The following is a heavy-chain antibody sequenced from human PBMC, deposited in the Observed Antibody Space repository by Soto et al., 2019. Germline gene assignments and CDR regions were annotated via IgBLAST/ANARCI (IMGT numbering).Heavy chain of an antibody. Sequence: SVKVSFKASGGTFSSYSISWVRQAPGQWLELMGGIIPIFGTANYEQKFQGRVTITADESTSTAYMELSSLRSEDTAVYYCAIVNHYDILTGYAIAGMEVWGQGTTVNVS. CDR2: IIPIFGTA. V-gene: IGHV1-69*13. D-gene: IGHD3-9*01. CDR3: AIVNHYDILTGYAIAGMEV. CDR1: GGTFSSYS. J-gene: IGHJ6*02.